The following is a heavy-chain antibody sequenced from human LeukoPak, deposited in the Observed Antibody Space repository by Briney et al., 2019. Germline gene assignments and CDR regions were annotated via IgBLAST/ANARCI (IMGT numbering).Heavy chain of an antibody. J-gene: IGHJ4*02. Sequence: GGSLRLSCAASGFTFSSYSMNWVRQAPGKGLEWVSYISSSSSTIYYADSVKGRFTISRDNAKNSLYLQMNSLRAEDTAVYYCARGRFGPLDYWGQGTLVTVSS. CDR3: ARGRFGPLDY. CDR2: ISSSSSTI. V-gene: IGHV3-48*01. CDR1: GFTFSSYS. D-gene: IGHD3-3*01.